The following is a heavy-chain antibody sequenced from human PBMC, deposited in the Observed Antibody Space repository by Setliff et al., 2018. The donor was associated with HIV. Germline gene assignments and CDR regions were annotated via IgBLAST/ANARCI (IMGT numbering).Heavy chain of an antibody. V-gene: IGHV1-3*01. CDR2: INAGTADT. J-gene: IGHJ4*02. CDR3: ARRGRFTGGYKYGSDYFDH. CDR1: GNTFTRYA. Sequence: GASVKVSCKASGNTFTRYAMHWVRQAPGQRLEWMGWINAGTADTKYSQNFQGRVTFTKDTSANTAYLQLSSLRSEDTAVYYCARRGRFTGGYKYGSDYFDHWGQGTLVTVSS. D-gene: IGHD5-18*01.